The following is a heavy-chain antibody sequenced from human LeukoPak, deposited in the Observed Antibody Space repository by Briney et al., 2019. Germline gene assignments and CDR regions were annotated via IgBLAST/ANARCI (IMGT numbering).Heavy chain of an antibody. Sequence: PPETLSLTCAVYGGSFSGYYWSWIRQPPGKGLEWIGEINHSGSTNYNPSLKSRVTISVDTSKNQFSLKLSSVTAADTAVYYCARGGGWYRRYFDYWGQGTLVTVSS. J-gene: IGHJ4*02. D-gene: IGHD6-19*01. CDR2: INHSGST. CDR3: ARGGGWYRRYFDY. CDR1: GGSFSGYY. V-gene: IGHV4-34*01.